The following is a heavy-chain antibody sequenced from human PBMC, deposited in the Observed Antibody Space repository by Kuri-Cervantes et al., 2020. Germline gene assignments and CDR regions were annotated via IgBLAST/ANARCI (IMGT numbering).Heavy chain of an antibody. V-gene: IGHV1-8*01. CDR2: MNPNSGNT. CDR3: ARSFRVVPAAMWGAPKQQLVDEDRGPMGY. D-gene: IGHD2-2*01. J-gene: IGHJ4*02. CDR1: GYTFTSYD. Sequence: ASVKVSCKASGYTFTSYDINWVRQATGQGLEWMGWMNPNSGNTGYAQKFQGRVTITADKSTSTAYMELSSLRSEDTAVYYCARSFRVVPAAMWGAPKQQLVDEDRGPMGYWGQGTLVTVSS.